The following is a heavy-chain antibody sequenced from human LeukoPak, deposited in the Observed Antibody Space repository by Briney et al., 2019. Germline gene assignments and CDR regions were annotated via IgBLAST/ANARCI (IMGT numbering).Heavy chain of an antibody. D-gene: IGHD1-1*01. J-gene: IGHJ4*02. CDR2: LSNSGNT. CDR1: GGSISSSSHY. CDR3: VRWTAGTTEDS. V-gene: IGHV4-39*01. Sequence: PSETLSLTCTVSGGSISSSSHYWGWIRQPPGQGLEWIGSLSNSGNTYYNPSLKSRVTISVDTSKNEFSLKLSSVTAADTAVYYCVRWTAGTTEDSWGQGTLVTVSS.